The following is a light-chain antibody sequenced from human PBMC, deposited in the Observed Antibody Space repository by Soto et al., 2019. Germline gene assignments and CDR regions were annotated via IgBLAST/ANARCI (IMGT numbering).Light chain of an antibody. CDR2: GAS. Sequence: EIVLTQSPGTLSLSPGERATLSCRASQSVTSSYLAWYQQKPGQAPRLLIYGASSRATGIADRFSGSGYGTDFTLTISRLEPEDFAVYYCQQYGSSPPLSFGGGTKVDIK. CDR3: QQYGSSPPLS. V-gene: IGKV3-20*01. CDR1: QSVTSSY. J-gene: IGKJ4*01.